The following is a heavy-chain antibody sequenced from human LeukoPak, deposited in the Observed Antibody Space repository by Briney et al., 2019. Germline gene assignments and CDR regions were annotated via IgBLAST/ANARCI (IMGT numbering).Heavy chain of an antibody. CDR2: VNPKSGGT. J-gene: IGHJ6*02. Sequence: VSVKVSCKASGYALTGYYMHWVRQAPGQGLEWMGWVNPKSGGTNSAQKFQGRVTMTRDTSTSTAYMELTWLISDDTAVYYCARGNSITGTSYYGMDVWGQGTTVTVSS. CDR1: GYALTGYY. D-gene: IGHD1-7*01. CDR3: ARGNSITGTSYYGMDV. V-gene: IGHV1-2*02.